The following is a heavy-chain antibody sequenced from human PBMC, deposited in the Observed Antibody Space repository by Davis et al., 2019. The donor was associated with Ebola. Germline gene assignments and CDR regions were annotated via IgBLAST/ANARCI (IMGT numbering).Heavy chain of an antibody. CDR1: GGTFSSYT. CDR3: ARDIVVVERAWGWFDP. CDR2: INPVHGIA. J-gene: IGHJ5*02. Sequence: SVQVSCKASGGTFSSYTITWVRQPACPGLKWMGRINPVHGIANYAPKFQGRDTITADKSTSTAYMELSSLRSDDTAVYYCARDIVVVERAWGWFDPWGQGTLVTVSS. D-gene: IGHD2-15*01. V-gene: IGHV1-69*04.